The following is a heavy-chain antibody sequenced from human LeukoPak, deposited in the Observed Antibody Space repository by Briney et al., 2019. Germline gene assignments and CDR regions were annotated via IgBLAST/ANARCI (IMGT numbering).Heavy chain of an antibody. J-gene: IGHJ4*02. CDR2: IIPILGIA. Sequence: SVKVSCKASGGTFSSYTISWVRQAPGQGLEWMGRIIPILGIANYPQKFQGRVTITADKSTSTAYMELSSLRSEDTAVYYCADHYYDSSGYYEYFDYWGQGTLVTVSS. D-gene: IGHD3-22*01. V-gene: IGHV1-69*02. CDR3: ADHYYDSSGYYEYFDY. CDR1: GGTFSSYT.